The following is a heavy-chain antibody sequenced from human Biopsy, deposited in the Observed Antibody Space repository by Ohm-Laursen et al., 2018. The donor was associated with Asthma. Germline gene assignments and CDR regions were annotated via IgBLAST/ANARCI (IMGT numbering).Heavy chain of an antibody. D-gene: IGHD2-15*01. CDR3: ARLADCSGGACYSYGWFDP. CDR2: VSHTGST. Sequence: SDTLSLTCTVSGGSIRSHDWTWIRLPPGKGLEYIGDVSHTGSTNYNPSLKSRVTMSLDTSKNHFSLRLTSVTPADTAVYYCARLADCSGGACYSYGWFDPWGQGTRVTVSS. V-gene: IGHV4-59*07. CDR1: GGSIRSHD. J-gene: IGHJ5*02.